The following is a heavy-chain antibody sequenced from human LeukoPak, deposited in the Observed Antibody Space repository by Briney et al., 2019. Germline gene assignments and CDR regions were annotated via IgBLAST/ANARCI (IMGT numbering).Heavy chain of an antibody. CDR3: ARVAPYHYYDSSGYPGAFDY. J-gene: IGHJ4*02. Sequence: KSGGSLRLSCAASGFTFSSYTMNWVRQAPGKGLEWVASISSSSSNIYYADSLKGRFTISRDDAKNSLYLQMNSLRAEDTAVYYCARVAPYHYYDSSGYPGAFDYWGQGTLVTVSS. V-gene: IGHV3-21*01. D-gene: IGHD3-22*01. CDR2: ISSSSSNI. CDR1: GFTFSSYT.